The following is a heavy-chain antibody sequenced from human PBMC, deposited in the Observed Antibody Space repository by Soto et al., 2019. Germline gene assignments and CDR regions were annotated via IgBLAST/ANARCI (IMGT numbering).Heavy chain of an antibody. Sequence: PSETLSLTCAVSGYSISRGYYWGWIRQPPGKGLEWLGTTYYGASSYYNPSLRSRITILLDASTNQLSLKLSSVTAADTAVYFCVRVAGSASWYDTGSCGQGILVTVSS. V-gene: IGHV4-38-2*01. CDR2: TYYGASS. CDR1: GYSISRGYY. CDR3: VRVAGSASWYDTGS. J-gene: IGHJ5*02. D-gene: IGHD6-13*01.